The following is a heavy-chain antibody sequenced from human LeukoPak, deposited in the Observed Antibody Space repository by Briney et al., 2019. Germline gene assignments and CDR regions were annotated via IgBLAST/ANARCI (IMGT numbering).Heavy chain of an antibody. CDR1: GYTFTSYG. J-gene: IGHJ4*02. CDR2: ISAYNGNT. V-gene: IGHV1-18*01. Sequence: GASVEVSCKASGYTFTSYGISWVRQAPGQGLEWMGWISAYNGNTNYAQKLQGRVTMTTDTSTSTAYMELRSLRSDDTAVYYCARDSSWKGKYCSGGSCRLFDYWGQGTLVTVSS. CDR3: ARDSSWKGKYCSGGSCRLFDY. D-gene: IGHD2-15*01.